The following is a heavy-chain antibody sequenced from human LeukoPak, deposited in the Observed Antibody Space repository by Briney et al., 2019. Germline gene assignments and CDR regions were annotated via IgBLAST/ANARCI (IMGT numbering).Heavy chain of an antibody. CDR1: GGSFSGYY. CDR3: ARDGGYCSGGSCYSDN. CDR2: INHSGST. D-gene: IGHD2-15*01. Sequence: KPSETLSLTCAVYGGSFSGYYWSWIRQPPGKGLEWIGEINHSGSTKYNPSLKTRVTMSVDTAKNQFSLKMSSLTAADTAVYYCARDGGYCSGGSCYSDNWGQGTLVTVSS. V-gene: IGHV4-34*01. J-gene: IGHJ4*02.